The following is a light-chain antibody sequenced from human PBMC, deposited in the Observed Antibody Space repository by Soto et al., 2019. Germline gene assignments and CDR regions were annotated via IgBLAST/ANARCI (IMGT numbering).Light chain of an antibody. V-gene: IGKV3-15*01. CDR1: QSANSN. CDR2: GAS. J-gene: IGKJ1*01. Sequence: EIVMTQSPATLSVSPGERATLSCRASQSANSNLVWYQQKHGQAPRLLIYGASNRATGIPGRFSGSGYGTEFTLTISSLQSEDFAVYYCQQYNNWLWTFGQGPKVEIK. CDR3: QQYNNWLWT.